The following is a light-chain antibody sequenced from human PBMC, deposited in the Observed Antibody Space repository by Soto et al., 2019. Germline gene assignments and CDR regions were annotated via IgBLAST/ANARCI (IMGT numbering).Light chain of an antibody. V-gene: IGKV1-5*01. CDR1: QSISSW. Sequence: DIQMTQSPSTLSASVGDRVTITCRASQSISSWLAWYQQKPGKAPKLLIYDASSLESGVPSRFSGSGSGTEFTLTIISLQPEDFATYYCQETHGTFGQGTRLEIK. CDR2: DAS. CDR3: QETHGT. J-gene: IGKJ5*01.